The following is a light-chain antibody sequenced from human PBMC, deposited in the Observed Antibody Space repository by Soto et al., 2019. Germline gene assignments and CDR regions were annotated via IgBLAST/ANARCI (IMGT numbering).Light chain of an antibody. V-gene: IGKV3-11*01. CDR2: HAS. J-gene: IGKJ2*01. CDR1: QSVSSY. CDR3: QQRSNWPRT. Sequence: EIVLTQSPATLSLSPGDTATLSCRASQSVSSYLAWYHQKPGQAPRLLIYHASNRATGIPARFSGSGSGTDFTLTIGSLEPEDFAVYYCQQRSNWPRTFGQGTKVEIK.